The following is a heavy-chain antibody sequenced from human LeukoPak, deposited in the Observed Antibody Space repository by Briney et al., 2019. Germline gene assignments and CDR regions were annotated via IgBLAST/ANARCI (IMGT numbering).Heavy chain of an antibody. D-gene: IGHD6-13*01. J-gene: IGHJ4*02. CDR1: GHTLSELS. CDR3: AREVSSSLDY. Sequence: ASVKVSCQVSGHTLSELSMHWVRQAPGEGLEWMGGFDPVDGETIYAQKFQGRVSMTEDTSTDTAYMELSSLRCEDTAVYYCAREVSSSLDYWGQGTLVTVSS. V-gene: IGHV1-24*01. CDR2: FDPVDGET.